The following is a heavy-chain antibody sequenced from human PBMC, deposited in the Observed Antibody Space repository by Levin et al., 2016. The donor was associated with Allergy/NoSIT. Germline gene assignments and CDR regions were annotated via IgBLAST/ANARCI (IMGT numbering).Heavy chain of an antibody. CDR2: IDAGNGRT. V-gene: IGHV1-3*01. CDR1: GYTFSNYA. Sequence: ASVKVSCKASGYTFSNYAVHWVRQAPGQTLEWMGWIDAGNGRTKYSQKLLDRVTITRDTSASTAYMDLSGLRSEDTAVYYCARGRWSMTTLTYYFDYWGQGTLVTVSS. CDR3: ARGRWSMTTLTYYFDY. J-gene: IGHJ4*02. D-gene: IGHD4-11*01.